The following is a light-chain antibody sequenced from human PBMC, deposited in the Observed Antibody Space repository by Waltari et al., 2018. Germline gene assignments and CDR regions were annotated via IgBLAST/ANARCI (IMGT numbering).Light chain of an antibody. CDR2: DAS. CDR3: QQRSKWPWA. J-gene: IGKJ1*01. Sequence: ELVLTQSPATLSLSPGDRATLSCRASQSVSSSLAWYQHKPGQAPRLLIYDASISVTGIPARFSGSGSGTDFTLTISSLEPEDFAVYYCQQRSKWPWAFGQGTKVEIK. V-gene: IGKV3-11*01. CDR1: QSVSSS.